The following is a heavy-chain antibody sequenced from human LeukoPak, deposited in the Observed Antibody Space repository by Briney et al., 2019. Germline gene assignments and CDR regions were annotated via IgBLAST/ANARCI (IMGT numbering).Heavy chain of an antibody. CDR3: AKATMDTTYFDS. CDR2: IYSGGYT. D-gene: IGHD4/OR15-4a*01. CDR1: GFTVSSNY. V-gene: IGHV3-53*01. J-gene: IGHJ4*02. Sequence: GGSLRLSCAASGFTVSSNYMSWVRQAPGKGLEWVSVIYSGGYTYYADSVKGRFTISRDNSENTLFLQMNSLRAEDTALYYCAKATMDTTYFDSWGQGTLVTVSS.